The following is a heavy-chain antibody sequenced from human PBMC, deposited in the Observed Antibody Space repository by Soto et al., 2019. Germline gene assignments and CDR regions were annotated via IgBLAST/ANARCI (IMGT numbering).Heavy chain of an antibody. D-gene: IGHD2-15*01. J-gene: IGHJ5*02. CDR1: CASICGFY. CDR2: IYATGTT. V-gene: IGHV4-4*07. CDR3: FRDCRKHLRDWFDP. Sequence: SETLSLTCTVSCASICGFYRSWIRKSAGKGLEWIGRIYATGTTDYNSSLKSRGMMSVDRTKKQFSLKLKSVIAADTVVYYCFRDCRKHLRDWFDPGGQGVSVTVSS.